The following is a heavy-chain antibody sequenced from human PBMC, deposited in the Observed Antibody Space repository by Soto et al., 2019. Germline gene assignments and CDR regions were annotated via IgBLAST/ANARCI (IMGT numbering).Heavy chain of an antibody. CDR1: GGSSSNFG. J-gene: IGHJ4*02. CDR3: AREGSGYNF. D-gene: IGHD5-12*01. Sequence: SVKVSCKASGGSSSNFGIIWVRQAPGQGLEWMGGIVPVFGRPNYAQRFRGRLTITADESTSTGYMELISLRSDDTAVYYCAREGSGYNFWGQGTQVTVSS. CDR2: IVPVFGRP. V-gene: IGHV1-69*13.